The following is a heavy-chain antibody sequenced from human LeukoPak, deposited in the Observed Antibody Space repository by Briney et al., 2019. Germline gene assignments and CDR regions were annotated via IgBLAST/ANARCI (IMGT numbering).Heavy chain of an antibody. CDR3: ARTVTKAGATSYYGMDV. J-gene: IGHJ6*02. Sequence: SVKASCKASGGTFSSYAIRWVRQAPGQGLEWMGGIIPILGIANYAQKFQGRVTITADKSTSTAYMELSSLRSEDTAVYYCARTVTKAGATSYYGMDVWGQGTTVTVSS. V-gene: IGHV1-69*10. CDR1: GGTFSSYA. CDR2: IIPILGIA. D-gene: IGHD4-11*01.